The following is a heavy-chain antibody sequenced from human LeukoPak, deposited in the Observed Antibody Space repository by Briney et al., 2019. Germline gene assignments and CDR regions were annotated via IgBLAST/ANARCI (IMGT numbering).Heavy chain of an antibody. CDR2: ISGSGRST. J-gene: IGHJ4*02. CDR3: AVVPAALGY. D-gene: IGHD2-2*01. CDR1: GFTFSTYA. V-gene: IGHV3-23*01. Sequence: GGSLRLSCAASGFTFSTYAMNWVRQAPGKGLEWVSGISGSGRSTFYADSVKGRFTISRDNSKNTLYLQMSSLRAEDTAVYYCAVVPAALGYWGQGTLVTVSS.